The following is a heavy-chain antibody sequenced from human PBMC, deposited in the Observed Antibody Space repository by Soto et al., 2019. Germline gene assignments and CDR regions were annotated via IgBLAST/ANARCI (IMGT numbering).Heavy chain of an antibody. CDR1: GYNFINNY. CDR3: AKEGAE. V-gene: IGHV1-46*01. J-gene: IGHJ4*02. Sequence: QVQLVQSGAEVKNPGASVKISCTASGYNFINNYIYWVRQAPGQGLEYMGIIYPSGGNTKYAQKFQDRVTMTRDPSTNTVYLALTSLRFDDTAMYYCAKEGAEWGQGTLVTVSS. CDR2: IYPSGGNT.